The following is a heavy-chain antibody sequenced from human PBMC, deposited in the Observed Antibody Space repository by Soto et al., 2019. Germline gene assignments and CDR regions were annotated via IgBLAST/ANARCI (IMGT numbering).Heavy chain of an antibody. CDR1: GFTFSNAW. Sequence: GGSLRLSCAASGFTFSNAWMNWVRQAPGKGLEWVGRIKSKTDGGTTDYAAPVKGRFTISRDDSKNTLYLQMNSLKTEDTAVYYCTTTDQPGDTIFGVVIFYYYYGMDVWGQGTTVTVSS. J-gene: IGHJ6*02. D-gene: IGHD3-3*01. CDR3: TTTDQPGDTIFGVVIFYYYYGMDV. V-gene: IGHV3-15*07. CDR2: IKSKTDGGTT.